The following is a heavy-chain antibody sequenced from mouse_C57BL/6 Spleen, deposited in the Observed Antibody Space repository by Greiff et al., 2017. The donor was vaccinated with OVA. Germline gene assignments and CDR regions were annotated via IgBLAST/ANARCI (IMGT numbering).Heavy chain of an antibody. CDR1: GFNIKDDY. Sequence: EVQLQQSGAELVRPGASVKLSCTASGFNIKDDYMHWVKQRPEQGLEWIGWIDPENGDTEYASKFQGKATITADTSSNTAYLQLSSLTSEDTAVYYCTTSLYGYYVNFDVWGTGTTVTVSS. D-gene: IGHD2-3*01. CDR2: IDPENGDT. CDR3: TTSLYGYYVNFDV. V-gene: IGHV14-4*01. J-gene: IGHJ1*03.